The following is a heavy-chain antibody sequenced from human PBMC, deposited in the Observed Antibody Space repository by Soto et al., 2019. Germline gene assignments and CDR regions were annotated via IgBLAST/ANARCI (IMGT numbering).Heavy chain of an antibody. D-gene: IGHD2-2*01. V-gene: IGHV1-8*01. CDR1: GYSFTNND. CDR3: YQLLQPNFDY. J-gene: IGHJ4*02. Sequence: ASVKVSCKASGYSFTNNDVSWVRQATGQGLEWMGWMNPGSGDTGYAQKFQGRVTMTRDTSISTAYMELSRLRSDDTAVYYCYQLLQPNFDYWGQGTLVTVSS. CDR2: MNPGSGDT.